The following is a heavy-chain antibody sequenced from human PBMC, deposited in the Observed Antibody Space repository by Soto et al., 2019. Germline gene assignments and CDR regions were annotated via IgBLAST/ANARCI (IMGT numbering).Heavy chain of an antibody. D-gene: IGHD3-10*01. CDR2: IYYSGST. V-gene: IGHV4-39*01. CDR3: ARHRIGITMVRGALNWFDP. CDR1: GGSINSSSYY. Sequence: ASETLSLTCTVSGGSINSSSYYWGWIRQPPGKGLEWIGSIYYSGSTYYNPSLKSRVTISVDTSKNQFSLKLSSVTAADTAVYYCARHRIGITMVRGALNWFDPWGQGTLVTVSS. J-gene: IGHJ5*02.